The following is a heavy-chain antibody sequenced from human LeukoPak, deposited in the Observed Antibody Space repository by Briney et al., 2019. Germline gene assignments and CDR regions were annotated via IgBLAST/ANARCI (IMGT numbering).Heavy chain of an antibody. D-gene: IGHD1-7*01. CDR3: AREAMGTTFSAWFDP. Sequence: GGSLRLSCAASRFTFSNYGMHWVRQAPGKGLEWLAVVSSDGSIDYYADSVRGRFTVSRDNSKNTMFLQFNTLRPEDTAVYCCAREAMGTTFSAWFDPWGQGTLVTVSS. CDR2: VSSDGSID. V-gene: IGHV3-30*03. J-gene: IGHJ5*02. CDR1: RFTFSNYG.